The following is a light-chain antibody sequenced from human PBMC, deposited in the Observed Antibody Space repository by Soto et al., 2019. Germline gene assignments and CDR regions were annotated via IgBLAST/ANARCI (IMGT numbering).Light chain of an antibody. J-gene: IGKJ5*01. V-gene: IGKV3-15*01. CDR2: GAS. Sequence: EIVMTQSPATLSVSPGPRATLSCRASQSVSSNLAWYQQKPGQAPRLLIYGASTRATGIPARFSGSGSGTEFTLTISSLQSEDFAVYYGQQYNNWPRLTFGQGTRLEIK. CDR3: QQYNNWPRLT. CDR1: QSVSSN.